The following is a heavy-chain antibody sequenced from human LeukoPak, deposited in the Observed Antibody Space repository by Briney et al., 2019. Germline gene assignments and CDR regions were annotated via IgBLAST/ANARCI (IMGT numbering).Heavy chain of an antibody. CDR2: IYHSGST. V-gene: IGHV4-4*02. CDR1: GGSISSSNW. J-gene: IGHJ4*02. D-gene: IGHD2-15*01. Sequence: SEPLSLTCAVSGGSISSSNWWSWVRQPPGKGLEWIGEIYHSGSTNYNPSLKSRVTISVDKSKNQFSLKLSSVTAADTAVYYCARGKGSGGSLAYFDYWGQGTLVTVSS. CDR3: ARGKGSGGSLAYFDY.